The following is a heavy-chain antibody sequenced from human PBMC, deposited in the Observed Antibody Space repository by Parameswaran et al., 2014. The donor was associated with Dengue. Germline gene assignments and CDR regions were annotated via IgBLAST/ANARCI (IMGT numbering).Heavy chain of an antibody. V-gene: IGHV3-48*02. CDR3: ASLCGDLAPGYYYYYYGMDV. Sequence: VRQAPGKGLEWVSYISSSSSTIYYADSVKGRFTISRDNAKNSLYLQMNSLRDEDTAVYYSASLCGDLAPGYYYYYYGMDVWGQGTTVTVSS. D-gene: IGHD2-21*02. J-gene: IGHJ6*02. CDR2: ISSSSSTI.